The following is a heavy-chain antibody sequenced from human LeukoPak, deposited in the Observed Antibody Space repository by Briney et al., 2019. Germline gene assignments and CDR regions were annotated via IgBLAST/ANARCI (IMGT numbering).Heavy chain of an antibody. V-gene: IGHV3-7*01. CDR1: GFIFSDVW. Sequence: GGSLRLSCAASGFIFSDVWMSWVRQAPGKGLERVANINPEGTATSYLDSVKGRFTISRDNAKNSLYLQMVSLRADDTAVYYCARGLQWSDWWGQGALVIVSS. CDR3: ARGLQWSDW. J-gene: IGHJ4*02. CDR2: INPEGTAT. D-gene: IGHD3/OR15-3a*01.